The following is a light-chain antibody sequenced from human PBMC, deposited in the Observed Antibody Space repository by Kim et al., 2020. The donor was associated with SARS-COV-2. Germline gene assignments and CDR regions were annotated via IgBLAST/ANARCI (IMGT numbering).Light chain of an antibody. Sequence: PGRTVPHTCAPSTGAVTSGHYPNWFQQKPGQAPRALIYSISNKHSWTPARFSGSLLGGKAALTLSGVQPEDEADYYCRLCYGGVWVFGGGTQLTVL. CDR3: RLCYGGVWV. CDR2: SIS. V-gene: IGLV7-43*01. CDR1: TGAVTSGHY. J-gene: IGLJ3*02.